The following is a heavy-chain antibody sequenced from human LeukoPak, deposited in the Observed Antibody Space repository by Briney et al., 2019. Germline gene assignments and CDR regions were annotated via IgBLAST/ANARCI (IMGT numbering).Heavy chain of an antibody. CDR1: GFTFSSYA. V-gene: IGHV3-23*01. J-gene: IGHJ4*02. D-gene: IGHD5-18*01. CDR2: ISGSGGST. CDR3: AKASSTWIQLWSTDY. Sequence: GGSLRLSCAASGFTFSSYAMGWVRQAPGKGLEWVSAISGSGGSTYYADSVKGRFTISRDNSKNTLYLQMNSLRAEDTAVYYCAKASSTWIQLWSTDYWGQGTLVTVSS.